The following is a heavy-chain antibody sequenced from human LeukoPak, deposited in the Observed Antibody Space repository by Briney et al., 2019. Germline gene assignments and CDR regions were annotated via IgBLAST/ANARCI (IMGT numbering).Heavy chain of an antibody. Sequence: PSETLSLTCTVSGGSISRNFWSWIRQPPGKGLEWIGNIYYSGSTNYNPSLTSRVTISIDTPKNQFSLKLSSVTAADTAVYYCATGATAGTGYWGQGTLVTVSS. CDR3: ATGATAGTGY. D-gene: IGHD6-13*01. CDR1: GGSISRNF. CDR2: IYYSGST. J-gene: IGHJ4*02. V-gene: IGHV4-59*12.